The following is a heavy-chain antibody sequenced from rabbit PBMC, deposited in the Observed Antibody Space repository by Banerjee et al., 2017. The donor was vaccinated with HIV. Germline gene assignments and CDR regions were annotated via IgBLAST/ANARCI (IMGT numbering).Heavy chain of an antibody. V-gene: IGHV1S45*01. CDR2: IYPGNSGST. J-gene: IGHJ4*01. CDR3: ARGADYAGYGFNL. Sequence: QQQLEESGGGLVKPGGTLTLTCKASGFIFSDNYAMCWVRQAPGKGLEWIAYIYPGNSGSTYYANWAKGRFTISKTSSTTVTLQMTSLTAADTATYFCARGADYAGYGFNLWGPGTLVTVS. CDR1: GFIFSDNYA. D-gene: IGHD7-1*01.